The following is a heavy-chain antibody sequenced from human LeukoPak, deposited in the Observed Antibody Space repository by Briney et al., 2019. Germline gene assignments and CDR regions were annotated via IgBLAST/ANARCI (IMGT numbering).Heavy chain of an antibody. D-gene: IGHD6-19*01. CDR2: ISGSGGST. Sequence: PGGSLRLSCAASGFTFSSYAMSWVRQAPGKGLEWVSAISGSGGSTYYADSVKGRFTISRDNSKNTLYLQMNSLRAEDMAVYYCAKDREVAGMYYFDYWGQGTLVTVSS. V-gene: IGHV3-23*01. J-gene: IGHJ4*02. CDR3: AKDREVAGMYYFDY. CDR1: GFTFSSYA.